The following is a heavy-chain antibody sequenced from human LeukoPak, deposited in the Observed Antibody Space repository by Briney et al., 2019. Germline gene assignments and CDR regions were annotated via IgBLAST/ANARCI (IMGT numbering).Heavy chain of an antibody. D-gene: IGHD5-18*01. CDR2: VWYDATKK. V-gene: IGHV3-33*06. Sequence: GGSLRLSCAASGFTFSNFAMHWVRQAPGKGLEWVAIVWYDATKKYYVDSVDGRFTISRDNSKNMLYLQMNSLRAEDTAVYYCAKEPQPWLGAFDIRGQGTMVTVSS. J-gene: IGHJ3*02. CDR1: GFTFSNFA. CDR3: AKEPQPWLGAFDI.